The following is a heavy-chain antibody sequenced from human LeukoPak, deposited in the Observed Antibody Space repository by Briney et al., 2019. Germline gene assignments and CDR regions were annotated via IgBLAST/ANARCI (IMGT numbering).Heavy chain of an antibody. V-gene: IGHV4-34*01. CDR2: INHSGST. D-gene: IGHD5-12*01. CDR3: ARANKKRGYSGYDYGGDFDY. CDR1: GGSFSGYY. J-gene: IGHJ4*02. Sequence: SETLSLTCAVYGGSFSGYYWSWIRQPPGKGLEWIGEINHSGSTNYNPSLKSRVTISVDTSKNQFSLKPSSVTAADTAVYYCARANKKRGYSGYDYGGDFDYWGQGTLVTVSS.